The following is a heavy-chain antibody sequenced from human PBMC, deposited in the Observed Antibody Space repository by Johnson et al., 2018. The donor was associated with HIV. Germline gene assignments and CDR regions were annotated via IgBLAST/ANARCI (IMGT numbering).Heavy chain of an antibody. CDR1: GFTFSSYA. J-gene: IGHJ3*01. CDR2: ISFDGSNK. Sequence: QVQLVESGGGVVQPGRSLRLSCAASGFTFSSYAMHWVRQAPGKGLEWVAVISFDGSNKYYADSVKGRFTISRDTSKNTLYLQMNSLTADDTAVYYCAKGPTVGPPFDLWGQGTTVTVSS. CDR3: AKGPTVGPPFDL. D-gene: IGHD1-26*01. V-gene: IGHV3-30-3*01.